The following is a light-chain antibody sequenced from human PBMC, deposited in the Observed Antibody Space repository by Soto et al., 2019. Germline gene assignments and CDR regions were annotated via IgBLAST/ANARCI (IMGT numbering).Light chain of an antibody. CDR2: DNS. CDR3: QSYDSSLSGYV. Sequence: QPVLTQPPSVSGAPGQRVTISCTGSSSNIGAGFDVHWYQQLPGTAPKLLIFDNSKRPSGVPDRFSGSKSGTSASLAITGLQAEDEADYYCQSYDSSLSGYVFGTGTKVTVL. CDR1: SSNIGAGFD. V-gene: IGLV1-40*01. J-gene: IGLJ1*01.